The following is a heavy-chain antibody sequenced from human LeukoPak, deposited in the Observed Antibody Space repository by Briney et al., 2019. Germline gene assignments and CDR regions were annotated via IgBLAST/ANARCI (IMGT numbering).Heavy chain of an antibody. CDR2: ISSSSSYI. CDR3: ASFRYSGYDIDY. Sequence: GGSLRLSCAASGFTFSSYSMNWVRQAPGKGLEWVSSISSSSSYIYYADSVKGRFTISRDNAKNSLYLQMNSLRAEDTAVYYCASFRYSGYDIDYWGQGTLVTVSS. D-gene: IGHD5-12*01. CDR1: GFTFSSYS. J-gene: IGHJ4*02. V-gene: IGHV3-21*01.